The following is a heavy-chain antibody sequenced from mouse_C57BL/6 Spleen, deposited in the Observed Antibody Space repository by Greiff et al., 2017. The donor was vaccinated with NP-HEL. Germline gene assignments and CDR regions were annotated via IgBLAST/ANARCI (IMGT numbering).Heavy chain of an antibody. V-gene: IGHV1-50*01. CDR2: IDPSDSYT. J-gene: IGHJ1*03. CDR1: GYTFTSYW. CDR3: ARYGSSRYFDV. Sequence: VQLQQPGAELVKPGASVKLSCKASGYTFTSYWMQWVKQRPGQGLEWIGEIDPSDSYTNYNQKFKGKATLTVYTSSSTAYMQLSSLTSEDSAVYYCARYGSSRYFDVWGTGTTVTVSS. D-gene: IGHD1-1*01.